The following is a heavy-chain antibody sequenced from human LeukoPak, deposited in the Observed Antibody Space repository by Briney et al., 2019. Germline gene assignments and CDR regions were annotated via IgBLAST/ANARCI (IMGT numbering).Heavy chain of an antibody. CDR3: ARGKGLSDAFDI. Sequence: KTSQTLSLTCTVSGGSISSGVYYCSWIRQPAGKGLEWIGRIYTSGSTNYNPSLKSRVTISVDTSKNQLSLKLSSVTAADTAIYYCARGKGLSDAFDIWGQGTMATVSS. CDR2: IYTSGST. CDR1: GGSISSGVYY. V-gene: IGHV4-61*02. D-gene: IGHD2-15*01. J-gene: IGHJ3*02.